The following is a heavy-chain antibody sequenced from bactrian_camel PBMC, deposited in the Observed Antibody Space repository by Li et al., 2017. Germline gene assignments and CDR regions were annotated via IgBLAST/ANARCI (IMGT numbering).Heavy chain of an antibody. CDR1: GFTFTSYY. V-gene: IGHV3-2*01. CDR2: IYYDGSLA. J-gene: IGHJ4*01. D-gene: IGHD5*01. CDR3: ATDFGLGYLAYNY. Sequence: HVQLVESGGALVQPGGSLRLSCAASGFTFTSYYMSWVRQAPGKGLEWVSSIYYDGSLAYYADSVEGRFTISRDNAKNMVYLQMTSLKSEDTALYYCATDFGLGYLAYNYWGQGTQVTVS.